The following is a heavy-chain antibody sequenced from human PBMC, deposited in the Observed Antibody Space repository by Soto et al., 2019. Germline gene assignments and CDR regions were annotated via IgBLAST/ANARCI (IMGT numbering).Heavy chain of an antibody. J-gene: IGHJ4*02. CDR1: GFTFDDYA. V-gene: IGHV3-9*01. Sequence: LRLSCAASGFTFDDYAMHWVRQAPGKGPEWVSGISWDSTSIGYADSVKGRFTISRDNSKNTLYLQMNSLRAEDTAVYYCAKVREDDILTGYYSDWGQGTLVTVSS. D-gene: IGHD3-9*01. CDR2: ISWDSTSI. CDR3: AKVREDDILTGYYSD.